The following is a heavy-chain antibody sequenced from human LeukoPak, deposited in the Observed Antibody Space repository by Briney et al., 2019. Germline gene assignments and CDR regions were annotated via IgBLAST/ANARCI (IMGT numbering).Heavy chain of an antibody. D-gene: IGHD4-17*01. Sequence: SETLSLTCAVYGGSFSGYYWSWIRQPPGKGLEWIGEINHSGSTNYNPSLKSRVTISVDTSKNQFSLKLGSVTAADTAVYYCARQGAYGYYDYWGQGTLVTVSS. CDR3: ARQGAYGYYDY. J-gene: IGHJ4*02. V-gene: IGHV4-34*01. CDR2: INHSGST. CDR1: GGSFSGYY.